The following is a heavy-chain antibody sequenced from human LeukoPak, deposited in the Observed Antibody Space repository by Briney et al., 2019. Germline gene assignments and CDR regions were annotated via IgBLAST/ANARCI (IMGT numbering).Heavy chain of an antibody. CDR2: INHSGST. CDR3: ARDRIVVVPAAITGPFDY. Sequence: SETLSLTCAVYGGSFSGYYWSWIRQPPGKGLGWLGEINHSGSTNYNPSLKSRVTISVDTSKNQFSLKLSSVTAADTAVYYCARDRIVVVPAAITGPFDYWGQGTLVTVSS. J-gene: IGHJ4*02. CDR1: GGSFSGYY. D-gene: IGHD2-2*02. V-gene: IGHV4-34*01.